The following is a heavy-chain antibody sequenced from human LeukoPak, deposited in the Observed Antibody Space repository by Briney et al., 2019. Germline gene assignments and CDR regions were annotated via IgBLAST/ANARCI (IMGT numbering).Heavy chain of an antibody. Sequence: GGPLRLSCAASGFTLSNYWMHWVRQVPGEGLVWVSRINFDGSSTNYADSVKGRFTISRDNAKNTPYLQMSSLRVEDTAVYSCARANNFDYWGPGTVVTVSS. J-gene: IGHJ4*02. CDR1: GFTLSNYW. CDR2: INFDGSST. D-gene: IGHD4/OR15-4a*01. V-gene: IGHV3-74*01. CDR3: ARANNFDY.